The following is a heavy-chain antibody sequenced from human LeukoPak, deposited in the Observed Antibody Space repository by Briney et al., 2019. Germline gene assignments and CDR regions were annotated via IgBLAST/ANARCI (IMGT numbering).Heavy chain of an antibody. CDR1: GFTFSSYA. CDR2: ISGSGRTI. CDR3: ARDGGTNWHEPTWFDF. V-gene: IGHV3-48*01. Sequence: GGSLRLSCAASGFTFSSYAMSWVRLAPGKGLEWVSYISGSGRTIYYADSVKGRFTISRDNAKKSLYLQMNSLRVEDTAMYYCARDGGTNWHEPTWFDFWGQGTQVTVSA. D-gene: IGHD1-1*01. J-gene: IGHJ4*02.